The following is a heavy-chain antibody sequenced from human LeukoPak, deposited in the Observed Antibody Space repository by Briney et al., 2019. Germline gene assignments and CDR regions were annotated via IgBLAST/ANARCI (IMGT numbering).Heavy chain of an antibody. CDR1: GGTFSSYG. D-gene: IGHD2-21*02. V-gene: IGHV1-69*05. CDR3: ARVDCGGDCYSADY. CDR2: IIPIFGTA. J-gene: IGHJ4*02. Sequence: GASVKVSCKASGGTFSSYGISWVLQAPGQGLEWMGRIIPIFGTANYAQKFQGRVTITTDESTSTAYMELSSLRSEDTAVYYCARVDCGGDCYSADYWGQGTLVTVSS.